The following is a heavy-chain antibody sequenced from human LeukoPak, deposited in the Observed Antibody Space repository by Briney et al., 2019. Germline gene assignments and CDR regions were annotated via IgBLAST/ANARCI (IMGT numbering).Heavy chain of an antibody. V-gene: IGHV4-39*01. J-gene: IGHJ4*02. CDR1: GASISSSNYY. CDR2: IYSSGNT. CDR3: ARHIARDYVWGSYRGGAGFNY. D-gene: IGHD3-16*02. Sequence: SETLSLTCAVSGASISSSNYYWGWVRQSPGKGLEWIGNIYSSGNTYYNASLKSRVTMYIDTSKNQFSLKLSSVTAADTAVYCCARHIARDYVWGSYRGGAGFNYWGQGTLVTVSS.